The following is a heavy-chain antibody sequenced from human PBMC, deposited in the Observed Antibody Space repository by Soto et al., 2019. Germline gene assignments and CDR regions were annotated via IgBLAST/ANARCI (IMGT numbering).Heavy chain of an antibody. Sequence: QVQLQESGPGLVKPSETLSLTCTVSGGSISGGVHSWSWVRQPPGKGLAWIGHIFDSGSTYYDPSLKSRLTISVDTSQNQFSLRLSSSTAADTAVYYCAREIMTLTNVRYFDLWGRGTLVTVSS. D-gene: IGHD2-8*01. CDR1: GGSISGGVHS. V-gene: IGHV4-30-4*01. J-gene: IGHJ2*01. CDR2: IFDSGST. CDR3: AREIMTLTNVRYFDL.